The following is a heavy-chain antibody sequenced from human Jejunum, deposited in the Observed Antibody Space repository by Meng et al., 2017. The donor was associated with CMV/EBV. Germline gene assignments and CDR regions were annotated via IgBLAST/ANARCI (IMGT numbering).Heavy chain of an antibody. J-gene: IGHJ4*02. CDR2: MHSGGDT. D-gene: IGHD3-10*01. V-gene: IGHV3-66*01. Sequence: EMQVVEAVGGLVPPRGTLRLPCAVSGFSVSDSYMNWVRQAPEKGLEWVSVMHSGGDTYYAESVKGRFTISRDDSKNTIYLQMNNLKTEDTALYYCARGEGVPPGEWGQGTLVTVSS. CDR3: ARGEGVPPGE. CDR1: GFSVSDSY.